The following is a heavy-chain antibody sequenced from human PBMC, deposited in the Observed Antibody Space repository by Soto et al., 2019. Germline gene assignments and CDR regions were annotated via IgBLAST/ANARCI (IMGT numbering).Heavy chain of an antibody. CDR3: ARDNADGTGSDHGY. D-gene: IGHD3-10*01. CDR1: GYTFTSYG. CDR2: ISAYNGNT. J-gene: IGHJ4*02. V-gene: IGHV1-18*01. Sequence: QVQLVQSGAEVKKPGASVKVSCKASGYTFTSYGISWVRQAPGQGLEWMGWISAYNGNTNYAQKLQGRVTMTTDTSTSAAYMEQRSLTSDDAAVKNCARDNADGTGSDHGYWGQRTLVTVSS.